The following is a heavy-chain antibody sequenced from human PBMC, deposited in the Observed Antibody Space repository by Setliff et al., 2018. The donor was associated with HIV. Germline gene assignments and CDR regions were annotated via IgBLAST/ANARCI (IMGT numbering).Heavy chain of an antibody. V-gene: IGHV5-51*01. CDR3: ARTIASRPKYYYYAMDF. CDR2: IYPDDSDT. Sequence: GESLKISCKGSGYSFTSYWVAWVRQMPGKGLEWMGIIYPDDSDTRYSPSFQDQVTISVDKAISTAYLQWSSLKAADTAMYYCARTIASRPKYYYYAMDFWGQGTTVTVSS. J-gene: IGHJ6*02. CDR1: GYSFTSYW. D-gene: IGHD6-6*01.